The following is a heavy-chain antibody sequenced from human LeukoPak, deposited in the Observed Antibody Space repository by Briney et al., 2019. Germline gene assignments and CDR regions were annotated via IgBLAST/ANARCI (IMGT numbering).Heavy chain of an antibody. CDR3: ARFYSSGPDAFDI. J-gene: IGHJ3*02. CDR1: GFSLSTSGMC. Sequence: SGPALVKPTQTLTLTCTFSGFSLSTSGMCVSWIRQPPGKALEWLARIDWDDDKYYSTSLKTRLTISKDTSKNQVVLTMTNIDPVDTATYYCARFYSSGPDAFDIWGQGTMVTVSS. CDR2: IDWDDDK. D-gene: IGHD6-19*01. V-gene: IGHV2-70*11.